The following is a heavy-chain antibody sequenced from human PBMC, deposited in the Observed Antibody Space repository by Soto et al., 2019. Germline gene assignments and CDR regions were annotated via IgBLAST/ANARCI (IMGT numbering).Heavy chain of an antibody. D-gene: IGHD2-15*01. CDR3: ARDRGSSVVVVAATYYFDY. J-gene: IGHJ4*02. Sequence: ESGGGVVQPGRSLRLSCAASGFTFSSYAMHWVRQAPGKGLEWVAVISYDGSNKYYADSVKGRFTISRDNSKNTLYLQMNSLRAEDTAVYYCARDRGSSVVVVAATYYFDYWGQGTLVTVSS. CDR2: ISYDGSNK. V-gene: IGHV3-30-3*01. CDR1: GFTFSSYA.